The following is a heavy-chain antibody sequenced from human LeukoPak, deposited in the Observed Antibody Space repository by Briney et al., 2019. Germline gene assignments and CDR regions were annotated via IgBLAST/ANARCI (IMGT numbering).Heavy chain of an antibody. CDR1: GFTFSSYA. J-gene: IGHJ4*02. CDR3: AKARVGYCSSTSCPLGY. CDR2: ISGSGGST. Sequence: GGSLRLSCAASGFTFSSYAMSWVRQAPGKGLEWVSAISGSGGSTYYADPVKGRFTISRDNSKNTLYLQMNSLRAEDTAVYYCAKARVGYCSSTSCPLGYWGQGTLVTVSS. D-gene: IGHD2-2*01. V-gene: IGHV3-23*01.